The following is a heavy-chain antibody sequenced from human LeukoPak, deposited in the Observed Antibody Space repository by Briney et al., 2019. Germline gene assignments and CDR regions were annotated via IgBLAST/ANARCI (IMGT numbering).Heavy chain of an antibody. CDR2: IYYSGST. V-gene: IGHV4-59*01. J-gene: IGHJ6*02. D-gene: IGHD3-10*01. CDR3: ARWEVRGVHYYYGMDV. Sequence: SETLSLTCTVSGGSISSYYWSWIRQPPGKGLEWIGYIYYSGSTNYNPPLKSQVTISVDTSKNQFSLKLSSVTAADTAVYYCARWEVRGVHYYYGMDVWGQGTTVTVSS. CDR1: GGSISSYY.